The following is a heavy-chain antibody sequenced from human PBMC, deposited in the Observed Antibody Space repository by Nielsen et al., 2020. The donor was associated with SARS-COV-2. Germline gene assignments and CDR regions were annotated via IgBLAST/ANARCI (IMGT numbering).Heavy chain of an antibody. CDR1: GYSFTSYW. CDR3: ARIVYRGYRYYYYYGMDV. D-gene: IGHD5-18*01. J-gene: IGHJ6*02. CDR2: IYPGDSDT. Sequence: GESLKISCKGSGYSFTSYWIGWVRQMPGKGLEWMGIIYPGDSDTRYSPSFQGQVTISADKSISTAYLQWSSLKASDTAIYYCARIVYRGYRYYYYYGMDVWGQGTTVTVSS. V-gene: IGHV5-51*01.